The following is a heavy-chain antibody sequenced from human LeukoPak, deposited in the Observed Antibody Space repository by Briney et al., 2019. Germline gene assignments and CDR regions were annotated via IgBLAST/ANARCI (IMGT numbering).Heavy chain of an antibody. V-gene: IGHV3-30*18. CDR2: ISYDGSNK. CDR1: GFTFSSYG. J-gene: IGHJ4*02. D-gene: IGHD1-1*01. Sequence: GGSLRLSCAASGFTFSSYGMHWVRQAPGKGLEWVAAISYDGSNKYYADSVKGRFTISRDNSKNTLYLQMNSLRAEDTAVYYCAKDPNDGTQYWGQGTLVTVSS. CDR3: AKDPNDGTQY.